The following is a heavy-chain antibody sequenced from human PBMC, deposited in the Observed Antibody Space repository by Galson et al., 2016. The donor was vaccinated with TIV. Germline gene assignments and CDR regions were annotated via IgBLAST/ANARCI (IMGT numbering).Heavy chain of an antibody. J-gene: IGHJ3*02. Sequence: ETLSLTCTVSGDALSSDNYYWSWVRQPAGKGLEWIGRVYAGGSTIYNLSLMSRLTISVDTSKNQLSLKLTSVTAADTAIYYCAREGAVRWPSNGFDIWGQGTMVTISS. CDR2: VYAGGST. D-gene: IGHD4-23*01. V-gene: IGHV4-61*10. CDR1: GDALSSDNYY. CDR3: AREGAVRWPSNGFDI.